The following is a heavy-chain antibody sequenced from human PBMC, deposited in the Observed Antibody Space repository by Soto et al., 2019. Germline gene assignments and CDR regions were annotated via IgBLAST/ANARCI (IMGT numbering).Heavy chain of an antibody. V-gene: IGHV1-24*01. CDR1: GYTLTELS. D-gene: IGHD4-17*01. J-gene: IGHJ5*02. CDR3: ATEHSDYVIIPEVRTNNWFDP. Sequence: ASVKVSCKVSGYTLTELSMHWVRQAPGKGLEWMGGFDPEDGETIYAQKFQGRVTMTEDTSTDTAYMELSSLRSEDTAVYYCATEHSDYVIIPEVRTNNWFDPWGQGTLVTVSS. CDR2: FDPEDGET.